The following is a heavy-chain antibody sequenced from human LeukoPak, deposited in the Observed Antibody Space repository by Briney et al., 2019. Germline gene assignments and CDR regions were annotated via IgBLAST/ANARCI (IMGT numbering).Heavy chain of an antibody. CDR2: IRQDGSEK. CDR3: ARDHWGGATFDAFDI. Sequence: PGGSLRLSCAASGFTFSSYWMSWVRQAPGKGLEWVANIRQDGSEKYYVDSVKGRFTISRDNAKNSLYLRMNSLRAEDTAVYYCARDHWGGATFDAFDIWGQGTMVTVSS. J-gene: IGHJ3*02. CDR1: GFTFSSYW. D-gene: IGHD1-26*01. V-gene: IGHV3-7*01.